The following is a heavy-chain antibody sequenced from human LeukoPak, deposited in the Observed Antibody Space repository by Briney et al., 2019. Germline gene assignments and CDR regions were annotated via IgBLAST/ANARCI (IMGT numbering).Heavy chain of an antibody. D-gene: IGHD3-22*01. CDR1: GYSISSGYY. Sequence: SETLSLTCTVSGYSISSGYYWGWIRQPPGKGLEWIGSIYHSGSTYYNPSLKSRVTISVDTSENQFSLKLSSVTAADTAVYYCARRAHYDGDYWGQGTLVTVSS. CDR3: ARRAHYDGDY. CDR2: IYHSGST. V-gene: IGHV4-38-2*02. J-gene: IGHJ4*02.